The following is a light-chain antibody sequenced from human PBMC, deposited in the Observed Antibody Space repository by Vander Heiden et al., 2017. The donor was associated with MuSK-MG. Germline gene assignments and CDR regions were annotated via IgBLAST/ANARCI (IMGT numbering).Light chain of an antibody. Sequence: QSALTQPPSASGSPGQSVTISCTGTSSDVGGDDYVSWYQQHPGKAPKLIIYEVSKRPAGVPDRFSGSKSGNTASLTVSGLQAEDEADYYCSSYAGSNNLVFGGGTKLTVL. CDR3: SSYAGSNNLV. CDR2: EVS. V-gene: IGLV2-8*01. CDR1: SSDVGGDDY. J-gene: IGLJ2*01.